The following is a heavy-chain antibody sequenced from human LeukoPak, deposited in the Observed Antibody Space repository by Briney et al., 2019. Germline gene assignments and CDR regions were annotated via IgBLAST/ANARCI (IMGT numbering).Heavy chain of an antibody. CDR3: ARDMDSGPDFFDY. CDR1: GYTFTGYY. CDR2: INPNSGDT. D-gene: IGHD1-26*01. Sequence: ASVKVSCKASGYTFTGYYMHWVRQAPGQGLEWMGWINPNSGDTNYAQKFQDRVTMSRDTSISTAYMELSRLTSDDTAVYYCARDMDSGPDFFDYWGLGTLVTVSS. V-gene: IGHV1-2*02. J-gene: IGHJ4*02.